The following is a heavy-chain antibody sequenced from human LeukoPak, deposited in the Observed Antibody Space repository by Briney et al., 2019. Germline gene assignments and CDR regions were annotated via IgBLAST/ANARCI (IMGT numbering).Heavy chain of an antibody. D-gene: IGHD3-10*01. Sequence: RASVKVSCKASGYTFTSYYMHWVRQAPGQGLEWMGLINPTGGSTGYAQKFQGRVTMTRDMSTSTDYMELSSLRSEDTAIYYCARDGRGSRSSWFDPWGQGTLVIVPS. J-gene: IGHJ5*02. CDR3: ARDGRGSRSSWFDP. V-gene: IGHV1-46*01. CDR2: INPTGGST. CDR1: GYTFTSYY.